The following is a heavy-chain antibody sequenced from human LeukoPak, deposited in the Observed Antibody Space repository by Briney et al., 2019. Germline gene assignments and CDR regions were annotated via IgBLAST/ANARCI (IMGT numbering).Heavy chain of an antibody. Sequence: ASVKVSCKASGYTFTSYYMHWVRQAPGQGLEWMGIINPSGGSTSYAQKFQGRVTMTRDTSTSTVYMELSSLRSEDTAVYYCASSAYYYDSSGYYPSPHWFDPWGQGTLVTVSS. J-gene: IGHJ5*02. CDR3: ASSAYYYDSSGYYPSPHWFDP. V-gene: IGHV1-46*01. CDR1: GYTFTSYY. D-gene: IGHD3-22*01. CDR2: INPSGGST.